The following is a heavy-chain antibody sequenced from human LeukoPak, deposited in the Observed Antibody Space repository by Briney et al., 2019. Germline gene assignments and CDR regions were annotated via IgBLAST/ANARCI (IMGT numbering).Heavy chain of an antibody. J-gene: IGHJ4*02. CDR1: GFTFGDYA. CDR3: TRVRGDIVVVPALGFDY. Sequence: PGRSLRLSCTASGFTFGDYAMSWFRQAPGEGLEWVGFIRSKAYGGTTEYAASVKGRFTISRDDSKSIAYLQMNSLKTEDTAVYYCTRVRGDIVVVPALGFDYWGQGTLVTVSS. V-gene: IGHV3-49*03. D-gene: IGHD2-2*01. CDR2: IRSKAYGGTT.